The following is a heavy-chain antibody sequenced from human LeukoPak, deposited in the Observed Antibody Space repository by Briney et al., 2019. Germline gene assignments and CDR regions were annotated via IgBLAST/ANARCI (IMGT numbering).Heavy chain of an antibody. J-gene: IGHJ6*04. CDR3: ARASGSYGSGSYYYYGMDV. Sequence: KPSETLSLTCAVSGYSISSGYYWGWIRQPPGKGLEWIGSIFHSGSTYYNPSLKSRVNMSVDTSKNQISLKLSSVTAADTAVYYCARASGSYGSGSYYYYGMDVWGKGTTVTVSP. D-gene: IGHD3-10*01. CDR2: IFHSGST. CDR1: GYSISSGYY. V-gene: IGHV4-38-2*01.